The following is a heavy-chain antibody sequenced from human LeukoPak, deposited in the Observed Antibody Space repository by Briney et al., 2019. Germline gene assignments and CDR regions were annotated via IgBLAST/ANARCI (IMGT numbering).Heavy chain of an antibody. CDR1: GFTFSSYD. V-gene: IGHV3-13*01. D-gene: IGHD1-26*01. CDR3: ARDPGRYGMDV. J-gene: IGHJ6*02. CDR2: IGTAGDT. Sequence: GGSLRLSCAASGFTFSSYDMHWVRQATGKGLEWVSAIGTAGDTYYPGSVKGRCTISRENAKRSLYLQMNSLSAGDTAVYYCARDPGRYGMDVWGQGPTVTVSS.